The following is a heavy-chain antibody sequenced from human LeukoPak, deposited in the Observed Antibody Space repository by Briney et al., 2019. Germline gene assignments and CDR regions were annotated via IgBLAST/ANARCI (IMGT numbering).Heavy chain of an antibody. Sequence: PGGSLRLSCAASGFTFSNYAMNWVRQAPWKGLEWVSSISSSGTYIYYADSVRGRFTISRDNAKNSLYLQMNSLRAEDTAVYYCARDLGYSGSYIDYWGQGSLVTVSS. D-gene: IGHD1-26*01. CDR2: ISSSGTYI. CDR1: GFTFSNYA. J-gene: IGHJ4*02. CDR3: ARDLGYSGSYIDY. V-gene: IGHV3-21*01.